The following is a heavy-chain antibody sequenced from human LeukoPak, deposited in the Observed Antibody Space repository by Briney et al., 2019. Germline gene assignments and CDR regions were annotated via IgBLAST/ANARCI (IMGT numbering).Heavy chain of an antibody. J-gene: IGHJ4*02. CDR1: GGSISSGDYC. CDR3: ASNYGSGSYHYFDY. CDR2: IYYSGST. V-gene: IGHV4-30-4*01. Sequence: SETLSLTCTVSGGSISSGDYCWSWIRQPPGKGLEWIGYIYYSGSTYYNPSLKSRVTMSVDTSKNQFSPKMSSVTAADTAVYYCASNYGSGSYHYFDYWGQGTLVTVSS. D-gene: IGHD3-10*01.